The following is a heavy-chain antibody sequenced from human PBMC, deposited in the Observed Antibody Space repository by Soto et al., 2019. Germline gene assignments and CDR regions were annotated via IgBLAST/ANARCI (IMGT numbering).Heavy chain of an antibody. J-gene: IGHJ4*02. CDR3: ARGPVQGYSYGYESVTFDY. CDR1: GYTFTGYY. Sequence: GASVKVSCKTSGYTFTGYYMHWVRQAPGQGLERMGWINPNTGGTNYAQKFQGWVTMTRDTSISTAYMELSRLRSDDTAVYYCARGPVQGYSYGYESVTFDYWGQGTLVTVSS. CDR2: INPNTGGT. D-gene: IGHD5-18*01. V-gene: IGHV1-2*04.